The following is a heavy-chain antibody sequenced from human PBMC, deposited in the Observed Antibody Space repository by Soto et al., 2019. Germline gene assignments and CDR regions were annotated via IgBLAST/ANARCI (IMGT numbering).Heavy chain of an antibody. V-gene: IGHV3-20*04. Sequence: EVQLVESGGGVVRPGGSLRLSCAASGFAFDDYGMSWVRQAPGKGLEWVSGINWNGGSTGYADSVKGRFTLSRDNAKNSLYLQMNSLRAEDTALYYCARCYYYGSGSYPYFDYWGQGTLVTVSS. CDR3: ARCYYYGSGSYPYFDY. CDR2: INWNGGST. D-gene: IGHD3-10*01. CDR1: GFAFDDYG. J-gene: IGHJ4*02.